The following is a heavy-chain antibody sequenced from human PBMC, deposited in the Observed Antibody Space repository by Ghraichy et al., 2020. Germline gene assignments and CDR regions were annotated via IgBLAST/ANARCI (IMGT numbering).Heavy chain of an antibody. D-gene: IGHD4-23*01. CDR1: GFTFSSYA. J-gene: IGHJ4*02. V-gene: IGHV3-23*01. Sequence: LSLTCAASGFTFSSYAMSWVRQAPGKGLEWVSAISGSGGSTYYADSVKGRFTISRDNSKNTLYLQMNSLRAEDTAVYYCAKDRSGGKATTLFDYWGQGTLVTVSS. CDR2: ISGSGGST. CDR3: AKDRSGGKATTLFDY.